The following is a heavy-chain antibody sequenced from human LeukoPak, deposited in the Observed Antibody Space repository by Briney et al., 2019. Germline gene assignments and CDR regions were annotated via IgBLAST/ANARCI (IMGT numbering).Heavy chain of an antibody. CDR3: ARQGYGDWYFDF. V-gene: IGHV5-51*01. D-gene: IGHD4-17*01. Sequence: GESLKISFKGSGYRFTSHWIGWVRQMPGKGLEWIGVIYPGDSDIRYSPSFQGQVIISADKSITTAYLQWSSLKASDTAMYYCARQGYGDWYFDFWGRGTLVTVSS. CDR2: IYPGDSDI. J-gene: IGHJ2*01. CDR1: GYRFTSHW.